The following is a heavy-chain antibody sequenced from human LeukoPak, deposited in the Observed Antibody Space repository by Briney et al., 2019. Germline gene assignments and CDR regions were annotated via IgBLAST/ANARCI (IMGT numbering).Heavy chain of an antibody. D-gene: IGHD3-22*01. V-gene: IGHV3-7*05. CDR3: ARELSSGIDY. CDR1: GFTFSSYW. Sequence: GGSLRLSCAASGFTFSSYWMSWVRQAPGEGLERLANIKRDGSAKNYVDSVKGRFTISRDNAKNSLYLQMNSLSAEDTAVYYCARELSSGIDYWGQGTLVTVSS. J-gene: IGHJ4*02. CDR2: IKRDGSAK.